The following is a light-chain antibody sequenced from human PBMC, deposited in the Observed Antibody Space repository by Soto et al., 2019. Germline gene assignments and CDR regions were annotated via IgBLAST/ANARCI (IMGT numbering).Light chain of an antibody. J-gene: IGKJ1*01. V-gene: IGKV1-39*01. CDR2: AAS. CDR3: QQSYSTPPT. Sequence: DIQMTQSPSSLSASVGDRVTITCRASQSISSYLNWYQQKPGKAPKLLIYAASSLQSGVPSRLSGSGSGTDFTITISSMQHQDFANYYCQQSYSTPPTLGQGTKVDI. CDR1: QSISSY.